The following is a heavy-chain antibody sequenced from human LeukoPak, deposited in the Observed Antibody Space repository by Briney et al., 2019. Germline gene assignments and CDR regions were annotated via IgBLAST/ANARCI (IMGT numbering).Heavy chain of an antibody. CDR2: ISAYNGNT. D-gene: IGHD3-16*01. Sequence: APVEVSLKASGYTLSSHGISWGRQAPGPGGEGVGWISAYNGNTNYAQSLQGRVTISRDTSMSTAYMELSSLRSDDTAVYYCARLINGGRAFDIWGQGTVVTVSS. CDR3: ARLINGGRAFDI. J-gene: IGHJ3*02. V-gene: IGHV1-18*01. CDR1: GYTLSSHG.